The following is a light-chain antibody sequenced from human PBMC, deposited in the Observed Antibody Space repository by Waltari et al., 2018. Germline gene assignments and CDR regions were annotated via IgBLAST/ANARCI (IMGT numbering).Light chain of an antibody. CDR1: QDISNW. Sequence: DIQMTQSPSSVSASVVDRVTITCRASQDISNWLAWYQHKPGIAPNLLIHLASTLQSGVPSRFSGSGSGTEYTLTIDTLQPEDSATYSCQQTYSFPPVFGGGTKVEI. J-gene: IGKJ4*01. CDR2: LAS. CDR3: QQTYSFPPV. V-gene: IGKV1-12*01.